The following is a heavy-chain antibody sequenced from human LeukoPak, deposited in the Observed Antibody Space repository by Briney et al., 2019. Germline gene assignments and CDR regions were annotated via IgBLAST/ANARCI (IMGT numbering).Heavy chain of an antibody. CDR1: GGSISSSGYY. CDR2: IYYSGST. J-gene: IGHJ5*02. V-gene: IGHV4-39*01. Sequence: SETLSLTCTVSGGSISSSGYYWGWIRQPPGRGLEWIASIYYSGSTYYNPSLKSRVTISVDTSKNQLSLKLSSLTAADTAVYYCARHEYSGSYYGLSWFDPWGQGTLVTVSS. D-gene: IGHD1-26*01. CDR3: ARHEYSGSYYGLSWFDP.